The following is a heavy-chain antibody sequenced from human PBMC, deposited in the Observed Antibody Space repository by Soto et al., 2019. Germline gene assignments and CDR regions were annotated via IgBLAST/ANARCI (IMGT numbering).Heavy chain of an antibody. CDR1: GFTFSSYG. Sequence: GGSLRLSCAASGFTFSSYGMHWVRQAPGKGLEWVAVIWYDGSNKYYADSVKGRFTISRDNSKNTLYLQMNSLRAEDTAVYYCARDGHDYGDRIYYFDYWGQGTLVTVSS. V-gene: IGHV3-33*01. CDR3: ARDGHDYGDRIYYFDY. J-gene: IGHJ4*02. D-gene: IGHD4-17*01. CDR2: IWYDGSNK.